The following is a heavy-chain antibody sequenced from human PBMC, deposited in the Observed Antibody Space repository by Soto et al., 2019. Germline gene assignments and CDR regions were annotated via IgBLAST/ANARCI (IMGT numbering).Heavy chain of an antibody. V-gene: IGHV4-59*11. CDR3: GAGPTHPKSAY. CDR1: GGSISDLY. Sequence: PSETLSLTCTVSGGSISDLYLSWTRQPPGKGLEWIGYGLRHEFVGTNPSLTNRVTISVDMSKRQFSLRLNSVTAADTAVYYCGAGPTHPKSAYWGKGPLVTFSS. CDR2: GLRHEFV. J-gene: IGHJ4*01.